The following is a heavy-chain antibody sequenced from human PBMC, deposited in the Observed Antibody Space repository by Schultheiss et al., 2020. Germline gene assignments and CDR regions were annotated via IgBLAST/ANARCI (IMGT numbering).Heavy chain of an antibody. CDR2: ISAYNGNT. V-gene: IGHV1-18*04. CDR1: GYTFTSYG. Sequence: ASVKVSCKASGYTFTSYGISWVRQAPGQGLEWMGWISAYNGNTNYAEKLQGRVTMTTDASTSIAYMELRGLRSDDTAVYYCAREGYSSTWYRGAWFDPWGQGTLVPVSS. D-gene: IGHD6-13*01. CDR3: AREGYSSTWYRGAWFDP. J-gene: IGHJ5*02.